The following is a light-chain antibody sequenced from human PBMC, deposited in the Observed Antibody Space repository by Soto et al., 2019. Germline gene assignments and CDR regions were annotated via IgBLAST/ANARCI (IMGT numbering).Light chain of an antibody. V-gene: IGLV2-14*01. CDR1: NSDVGGYNY. J-gene: IGLJ3*02. Sequence: QSALTQPASVSGSPGQSITISCTGTNSDVGGYNYVSWYQRHPGKAPKLVIYGVSYRPSGVSNRFSGSKSGNTASLTISGLQAEDEADYYCSSYTTRNSWVFGXGTKLTVL. CDR3: SSYTTRNSWV. CDR2: GVS.